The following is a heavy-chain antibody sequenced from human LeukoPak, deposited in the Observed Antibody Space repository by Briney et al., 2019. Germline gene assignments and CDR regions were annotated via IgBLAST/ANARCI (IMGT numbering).Heavy chain of an antibody. CDR3: ARALGSKNAFDV. D-gene: IGHD4-11*01. CDR1: GGSIGNYY. CDR2: INYSGST. V-gene: IGHV4-59*08. Sequence: PSETLSLTCSVSGGSIGNYYWNWIRQFPGKGLHWIGFINYSGSTNYNPSLKSRVSMSVDTSRNQLSLKLSSVTAADTAVYYCARALGSKNAFDVWGRGTAVTVSS. J-gene: IGHJ3*01.